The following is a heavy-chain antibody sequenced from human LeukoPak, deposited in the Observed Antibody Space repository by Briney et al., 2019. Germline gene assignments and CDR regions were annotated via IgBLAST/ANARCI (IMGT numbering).Heavy chain of an antibody. D-gene: IGHD3-22*01. V-gene: IGHV4-4*07. CDR1: GGSIGFYF. J-gene: IGHJ3*02. Sequence: SETLSLTCTVSGGSIGFYFWSWIRQPAGKGLEWIGRINGNGGTNYNPSLKSRVTMSVDTSKSQFSLKLRSVTAADTAVYYCARPRMTYYYDSSGMDGAFDIWGQRTMVTVSS. CDR3: ARPRMTYYYDSSGMDGAFDI. CDR2: INGNGGT.